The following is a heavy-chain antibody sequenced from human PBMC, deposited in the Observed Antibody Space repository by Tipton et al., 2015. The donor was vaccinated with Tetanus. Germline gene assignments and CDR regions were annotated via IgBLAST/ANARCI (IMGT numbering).Heavy chain of an antibody. CDR2: SWYDGTDK. CDR1: GFIFSSYG. D-gene: IGHD2-15*01. V-gene: IGHV3-33*01. CDR3: AREADCSGGSCFSGDFDT. J-gene: IGHJ4*02. Sequence: LSLTCAASGFIFSSYGIHWVRQAPGKGLEWVAVSWYDGTDKYYADSVKGRFTISRDNSKNTPYLQMNSLRAEDTALYYCAREADCSGGSCFSGDFDTWGQGTQVTVSS.